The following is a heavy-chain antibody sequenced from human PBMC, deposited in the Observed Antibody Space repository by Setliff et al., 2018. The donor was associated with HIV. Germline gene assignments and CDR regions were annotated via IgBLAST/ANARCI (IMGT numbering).Heavy chain of an antibody. V-gene: IGHV3-30*02. CDR3: AKTQTVITVYGPFDS. D-gene: IGHD4-4*01. CDR2: IRYDGSYR. Sequence: GSLRLSCAVSGFTFISYGMYWVRQAPGKGLEWVAFIRYDGSYRYYVDSVKGRFTISRDNSKNMMFLQMNSLRVEDTAIYYCAKTQTVITVYGPFDSWGQGTPVTVSS. J-gene: IGHJ4*02. CDR1: GFTFISYG.